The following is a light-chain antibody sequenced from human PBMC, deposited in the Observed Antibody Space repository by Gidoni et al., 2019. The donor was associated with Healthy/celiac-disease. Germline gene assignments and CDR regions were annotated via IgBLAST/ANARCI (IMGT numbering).Light chain of an antibody. CDR3: QQRSNWPGFT. CDR2: DAS. J-gene: IGKJ4*01. Sequence: EIVFTRTPATLSLSPGERATLSCRASQSVSCYLTWYQQKPDQATRLLLDDASNKATGIPARFSGRGCGTDFTLTSSILDPEDVAVYYCQQRSNWPGFTFGGGTKVEIK. CDR1: QSVSCY. V-gene: IGKV3-11*01.